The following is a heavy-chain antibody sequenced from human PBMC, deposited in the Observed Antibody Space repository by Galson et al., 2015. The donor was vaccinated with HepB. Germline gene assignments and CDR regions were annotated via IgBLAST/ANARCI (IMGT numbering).Heavy chain of an antibody. Sequence: SLRLSCAASVSTFSSYAMSWDRQAPGKGLEWVSAISGSGRTTYYADSVKGRFTISRDNSKNTLYLQMNSLRADDTAVYYCAKDDRYWGSPFDYWGQGTLVTVSS. V-gene: IGHV3-23*01. CDR1: VSTFSSYA. J-gene: IGHJ4*02. D-gene: IGHD7-27*01. CDR3: AKDDRYWGSPFDY. CDR2: ISGSGRTT.